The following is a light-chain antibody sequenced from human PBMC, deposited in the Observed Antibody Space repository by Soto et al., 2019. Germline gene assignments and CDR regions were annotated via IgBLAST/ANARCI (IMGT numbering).Light chain of an antibody. J-gene: IGKJ5*01. V-gene: IGKV3D-20*02. Sequence: EIVLTQSPGTLSLSPGDRATLSCRASQSVRSGYLAWYQQRSGQPPRLLIYGASSRPTDIPARFSGSGSGTDFTLTISSLEPEDFALYYCQQRSNWPITFGQGTRLEIK. CDR1: QSVRSGY. CDR3: QQRSNWPIT. CDR2: GAS.